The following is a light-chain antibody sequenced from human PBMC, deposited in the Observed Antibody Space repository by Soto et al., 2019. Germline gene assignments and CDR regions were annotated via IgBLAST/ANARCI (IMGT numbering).Light chain of an antibody. CDR2: AAY. Sequence: DIQMTQSPSSLSASVGDRVTITCRPSQGIRTDLGWYQQKPGKAPKRLIYAAYRLQSGVPSRFRGSESGAVLTITISSLQPEDFANYYCQQLHSYPITFGQGTRLEIK. CDR3: QQLHSYPIT. V-gene: IGKV1-17*01. CDR1: QGIRTD. J-gene: IGKJ5*01.